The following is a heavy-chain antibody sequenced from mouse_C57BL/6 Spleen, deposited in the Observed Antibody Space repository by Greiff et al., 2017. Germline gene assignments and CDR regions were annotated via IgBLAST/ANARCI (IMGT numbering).Heavy chain of an antibody. CDR1: GYTFTTYP. CDR3: ARRFYYGSCYGWYFDV. V-gene: IGHV1-47*01. D-gene: IGHD1-1*01. Sequence: KQSGAELVKPGASVKMSCKASGYTFTTYPIEWMKQNHGKSLEWIGNFHPYNDDTKYNEKFKGKATLTVEKSSSTVYLELSRLTSDDSAVYYCARRFYYGSCYGWYFDVWGTGTTVTVSS. J-gene: IGHJ1*03. CDR2: FHPYNDDT.